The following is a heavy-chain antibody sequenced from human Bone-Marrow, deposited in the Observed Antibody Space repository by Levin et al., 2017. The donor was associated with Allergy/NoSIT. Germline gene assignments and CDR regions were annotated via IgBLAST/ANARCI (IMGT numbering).Heavy chain of an antibody. CDR1: GDSISRGDYY. D-gene: IGHD3-10*01. V-gene: IGHV4-31*03. Sequence: SQTLSLTCSVSGDSISRGDYYWTWIRQLPGKGLEWIGFIPHSGSASYNPSLKSRLTLSLDTSKNQFSLKLASVTVAYTAVYYCARDECAWFGECYGPDVWGQGTTVIVSS. CDR2: IPHSGSA. J-gene: IGHJ6*02. CDR3: ARDECAWFGECYGPDV.